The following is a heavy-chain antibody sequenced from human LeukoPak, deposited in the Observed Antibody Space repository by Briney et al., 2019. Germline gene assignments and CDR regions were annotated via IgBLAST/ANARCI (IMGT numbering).Heavy chain of an antibody. Sequence: GGSLRLSCAASGFTFSSYEMNWVRQAPGKGLEWVSYISSSGSTIYYADSVKGRFTISRDDAKNSLYLQMNSLRAEDTAVYYCATLLMATITPFDYWGQGTLVTVSS. J-gene: IGHJ4*02. CDR2: ISSSGSTI. CDR3: ATLLMATITPFDY. V-gene: IGHV3-48*03. D-gene: IGHD5-12*01. CDR1: GFTFSSYE.